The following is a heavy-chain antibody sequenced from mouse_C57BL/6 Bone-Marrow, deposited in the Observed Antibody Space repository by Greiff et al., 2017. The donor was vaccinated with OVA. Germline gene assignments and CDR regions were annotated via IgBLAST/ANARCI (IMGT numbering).Heavy chain of an antibody. J-gene: IGHJ2*01. D-gene: IGHD2-3*01. CDR1: GFTFSSYA. CDR3: AREDDPGGY. Sequence: EVQVVESGGGLVKPGGSLKLSCAASGFTFSSYAMSWVRQTPEKRLEWVATISDGGSYTYYPDNVKGRFTISRDNAKNNLYLQMSHLKSEDTAMYYCAREDDPGGYWGQGTTLTVSS. CDR2: ISDGGSYT. V-gene: IGHV5-4*01.